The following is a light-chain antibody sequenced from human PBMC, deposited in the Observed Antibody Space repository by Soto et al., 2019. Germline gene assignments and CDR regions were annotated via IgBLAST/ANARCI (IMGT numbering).Light chain of an antibody. Sequence: QSVLTQPPSASGAPGQRVTISCSGSSSNIGSNTVNWYQQLPGTASKLLIYTNNQRPSGVRDRFSGSRSGTSASLAISGLQSEDEADYYCAAWDDSLNGFVFGTGTKVTAL. J-gene: IGLJ1*01. CDR2: TNN. CDR3: AAWDDSLNGFV. CDR1: SSNIGSNT. V-gene: IGLV1-44*01.